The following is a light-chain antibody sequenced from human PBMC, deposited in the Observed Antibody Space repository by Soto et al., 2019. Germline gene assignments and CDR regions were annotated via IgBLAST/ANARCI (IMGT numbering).Light chain of an antibody. CDR3: VKYNRAPIT. Sequence: DIQMTQSPSSLCASVGDRVTITCRASLPISDYFAWYQQKPGKIPTLLIYAASTLQAGVPSRFRGSGSGTDFTLTISSLQPEDFAAYYCVKYNRAPITFGGGTKVEIK. J-gene: IGKJ4*01. CDR1: LPISDY. V-gene: IGKV1-27*01. CDR2: AAS.